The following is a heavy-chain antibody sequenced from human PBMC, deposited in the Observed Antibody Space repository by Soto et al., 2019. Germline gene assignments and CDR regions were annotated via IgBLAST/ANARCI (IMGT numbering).Heavy chain of an antibody. V-gene: IGHV3-11*06. CDR3: VRSGDNYNLLDY. Sequence: GGSLRLSCAASGFTFSDHYMSWIRQAPGKGLEWIGYSSNSDSFTRYADSVKGRFSISRDNAKNSLYLQINSLRGDDTAIYYCVRSGDNYNLLDYWGQGTPVTVSS. CDR2: SSNSDSFT. D-gene: IGHD1-1*01. J-gene: IGHJ4*02. CDR1: GFTFSDHY.